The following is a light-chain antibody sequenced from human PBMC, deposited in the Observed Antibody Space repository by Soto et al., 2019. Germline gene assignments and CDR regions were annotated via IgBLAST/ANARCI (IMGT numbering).Light chain of an antibody. CDR3: GTWDTTLNVWV. CDR1: SSSVGHES. V-gene: IGLV1-51*01. CDR2: DNY. J-gene: IGLJ3*02. Sequence: QSVLTQPPSVSAAPGQTDTISCSGSSSSVGHESVSWYQSLPGTAPKLLIYDNYKRPSGIPDRFSGSQSGTSATLGITGLQTGDEADYYCGTWDTTLNVWVFGGGTKLTVL.